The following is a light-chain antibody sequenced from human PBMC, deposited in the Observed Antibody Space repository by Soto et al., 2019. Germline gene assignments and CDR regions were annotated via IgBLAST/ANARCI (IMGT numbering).Light chain of an antibody. V-gene: IGKV1-5*01. CDR1: QSISGW. CDR3: QQYNTYSPT. Sequence: DIQMTPSPSTLSASFGDRVTINCRASQSISGWLAWYQQKPGKAPKLLISAASSLESGVPSRFSGRGSGTTFTLTISSLQPVDFATFYCQQYNTYSPTFGGGTKVDIK. J-gene: IGKJ4*01. CDR2: AAS.